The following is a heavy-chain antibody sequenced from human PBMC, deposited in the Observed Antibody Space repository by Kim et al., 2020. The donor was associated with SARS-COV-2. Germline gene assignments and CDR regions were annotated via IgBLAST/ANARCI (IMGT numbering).Heavy chain of an antibody. V-gene: IGHV3-23*01. CDR1: GFTFSSYA. D-gene: IGHD6-19*01. CDR2: ISGSGGST. J-gene: IGHJ4*02. CDR3: AKGALGIAVAWYYFDY. Sequence: GGSLRLSCAASGFTFSSYAMSWVRQAPGKGLEWVSAISGSGGSTYYADSVKGRFTISRDNSKNTLYLQMNGLRAEDTAVYYCAKGALGIAVAWYYFDYWGQGTLVTVSS.